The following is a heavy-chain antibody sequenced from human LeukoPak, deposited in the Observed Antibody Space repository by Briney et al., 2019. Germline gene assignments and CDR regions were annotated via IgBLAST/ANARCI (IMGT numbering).Heavy chain of an antibody. V-gene: IGHV3-48*04. CDR3: ARPHTNYYDSSGYYFRY. CDR2: ISSSSSTI. D-gene: IGHD3-22*01. J-gene: IGHJ4*02. Sequence: GRSLRLSCAASGFTFSEYAMHWVRQAPGKGLEWVSYISSSSSTIYHADSVKGRFTISRDNAKNSLYLQMNSLRAEDTAVYYCARPHTNYYDSSGYYFRYWGQGTLVTVSS. CDR1: GFTFSEYA.